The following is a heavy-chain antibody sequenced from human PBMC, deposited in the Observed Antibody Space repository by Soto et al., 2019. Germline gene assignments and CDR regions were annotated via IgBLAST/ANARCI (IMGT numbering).Heavy chain of an antibody. CDR1: GGTFSSYA. Sequence: SVKVSCKASGGTFSSYAISWVRQAPGQGLEWMGGIIPIFGTANYAQKFQGRVTMTGDTSTSTVYMELSSLTSEDTAVYYCAREVAAAGRDFDYWGQGTLVTVSS. V-gene: IGHV1-69*06. D-gene: IGHD6-13*01. CDR3: AREVAAAGRDFDY. CDR2: IIPIFGTA. J-gene: IGHJ4*02.